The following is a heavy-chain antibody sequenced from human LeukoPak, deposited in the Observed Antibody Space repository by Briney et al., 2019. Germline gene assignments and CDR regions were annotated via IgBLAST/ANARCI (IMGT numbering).Heavy chain of an antibody. D-gene: IGHD2-21*01. V-gene: IGHV3-74*01. CDR1: GFTPSHFW. Sequence: PGRSLRLSCEVSGFTPSHFWMHWVRQAPGKGLGGVARIDGPGRGTVYADSVKGRFTFSRDNAKNTLSLQMNSLRHDDTAMYYCVRDLFPDAFDIWGQGTRVTVSS. CDR2: IDGPGRGT. CDR3: VRDLFPDAFDI. J-gene: IGHJ3*02.